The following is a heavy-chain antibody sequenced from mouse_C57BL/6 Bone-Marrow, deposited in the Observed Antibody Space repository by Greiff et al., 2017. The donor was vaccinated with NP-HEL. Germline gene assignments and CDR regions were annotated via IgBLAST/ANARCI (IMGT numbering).Heavy chain of an antibody. CDR1: GFTFTDYY. Sequence: EVHLVESGGGLVQPGGSLSLSCAASGFTFTDYYMSWVRQPPGKALEWLGFIRNKANGYTTEYSASVKGRFTISRDNSQSILYLQMNALRAEDSATYYCARSNYYYGSSYDAMDYWGQGTSVTVSS. CDR3: ARSNYYYGSSYDAMDY. D-gene: IGHD1-1*01. J-gene: IGHJ4*01. CDR2: IRNKANGYTT. V-gene: IGHV7-3*01.